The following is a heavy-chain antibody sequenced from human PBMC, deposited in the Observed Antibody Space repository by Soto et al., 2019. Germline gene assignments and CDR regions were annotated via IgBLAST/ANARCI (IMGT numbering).Heavy chain of an antibody. CDR3: ARGRYGDY. J-gene: IGHJ4*02. D-gene: IGHD1-1*01. V-gene: IGHV1-18*01. Sequence: QVHLVQSGAEVKKPGASVKVSCKGSGYAFTTYGITWVRQAPGQGLEWMGWISAHSGNTNYARKLQGRVTVTRDTSTSTAYMELRSLRSDDTAVYYGARGRYGDYWGQGALVTVSS. CDR2: ISAHSGNT. CDR1: GYAFTTYG.